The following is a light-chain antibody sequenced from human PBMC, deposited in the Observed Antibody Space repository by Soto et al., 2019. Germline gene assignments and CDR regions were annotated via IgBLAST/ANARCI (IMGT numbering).Light chain of an antibody. CDR1: QSISSW. CDR3: QQYNSYGT. V-gene: IGKV1-5*01. J-gene: IGKJ2*02. Sequence: DIQMTQSPSTLSASVGDRVTITCRASQSISSWLAWYQQKPGKAPKLLIDDASSLESGVPSRFSGSGSGTEFTLTISSLQPDDFASYYCQQYNSYGTFGQGTKLEIK. CDR2: DAS.